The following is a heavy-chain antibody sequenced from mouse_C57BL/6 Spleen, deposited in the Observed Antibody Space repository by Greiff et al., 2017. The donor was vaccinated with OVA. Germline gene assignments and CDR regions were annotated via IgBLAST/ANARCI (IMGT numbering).Heavy chain of an antibody. V-gene: IGHV1-64*01. CDR2: IHPNSGST. J-gene: IGHJ2*01. D-gene: IGHD1-1*01. CDR3: AREDTTVVPYFDY. Sequence: VQLQQPGAELVKPGASVKLSCKASGYTFTSYWMHWVKQRPGQGLEWIGMIHPNSGSTNYNEKFKSKATLTVDKSSSTAYMQLSSLTSEDSAVYYCAREDTTVVPYFDYWGQGTTLTVSS. CDR1: GYTFTSYW.